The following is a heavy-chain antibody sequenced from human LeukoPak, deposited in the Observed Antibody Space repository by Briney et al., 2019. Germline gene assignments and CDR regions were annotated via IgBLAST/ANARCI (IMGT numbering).Heavy chain of an antibody. CDR1: GGSISSGDYS. V-gene: IGHV4-30-2*01. CDR3: ARIHYRNYAAGSGVDP. D-gene: IGHD4-11*01. J-gene: IGHJ5*02. Sequence: PSETLSLTCAVSGGSISSGDYSWSWIRQPPGKGLEWIGYIYHSGSTSYNPSLKSRVTISVDRSKNQFSLKLTSVTAADTAVYYCARIHYRNYAAGSGVDPWGQGTLVTVSS. CDR2: IYHSGST.